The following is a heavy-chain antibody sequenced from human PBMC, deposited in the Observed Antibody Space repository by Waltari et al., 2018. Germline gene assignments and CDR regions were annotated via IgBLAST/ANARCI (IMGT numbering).Heavy chain of an antibody. D-gene: IGHD3-9*01. V-gene: IGHV4-39*07. Sequence: QLHLQESGPGLVKPSETLSLTCTVSGASLTSRSPSGDWTRQSPGKGLEWIGHLYHIGTTFYNPSLKSRVTMSLDPSKNQFSLKLSSVTAADTAVYYCARAMRYYDILTGPSDALDIWGQGTMVTVSS. CDR1: GASLTSRSPS. J-gene: IGHJ3*02. CDR2: LYHIGTT. CDR3: ARAMRYYDILTGPSDALDI.